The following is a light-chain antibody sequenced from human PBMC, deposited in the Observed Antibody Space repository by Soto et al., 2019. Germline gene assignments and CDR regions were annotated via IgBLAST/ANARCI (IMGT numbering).Light chain of an antibody. V-gene: IGKV4-1*01. Sequence: DIVMTQSPDSLAVSLGERASINCKSSQSLLYSSDNKDYLAWYQHKPGQPPRLLIYWASARASGVPDRFRGSGSGTDFTLTITSLQAEDVAVYYCQHYSPPPYAFGPGTKLEIK. J-gene: IGKJ2*01. CDR3: QHYSPPPYA. CDR1: QSLLYSSDNKDY. CDR2: WAS.